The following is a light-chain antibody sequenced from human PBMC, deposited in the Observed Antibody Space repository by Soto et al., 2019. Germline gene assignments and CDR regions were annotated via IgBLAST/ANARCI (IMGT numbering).Light chain of an antibody. J-gene: IGKJ1*01. CDR1: QSVSSSY. CDR3: QQMWT. CDR2: GAS. V-gene: IGKV3-20*01. Sequence: EIVLTQSPGTLSLSPGERATLSCRASQSVSSSYLAWYQQKPGQAPRLLIYGASSRATGIPDRFSGSGSGTEFTLTISRLEPEDSAVYYCQQMWTFGQGTKV.